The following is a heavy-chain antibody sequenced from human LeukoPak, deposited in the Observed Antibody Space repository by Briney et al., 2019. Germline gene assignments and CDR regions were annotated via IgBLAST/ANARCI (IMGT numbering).Heavy chain of an antibody. CDR3: ARNPGYCSSTSCYMGVDWFDP. CDR2: IYYSGST. D-gene: IGHD2-2*02. CDR1: GGSISSGGYY. Sequence: SETLSLTCTVSGGSISSGGYYWSWIRQHPGKGLEWIGYIYYSGSTYYNPSLKSRVTISVDTSKNQFSLKLSSVTAADTAVYYCARNPGYCSSTSCYMGVDWFDPWGQGTLVTVSS. J-gene: IGHJ5*02. V-gene: IGHV4-31*03.